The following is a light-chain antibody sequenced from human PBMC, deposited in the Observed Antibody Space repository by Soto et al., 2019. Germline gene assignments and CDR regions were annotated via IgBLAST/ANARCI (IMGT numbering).Light chain of an antibody. CDR1: SSDVGTYNY. CDR2: DVS. CDR3: CSYAGSYTFGV. J-gene: IGLJ2*01. Sequence: QSALTQPRSVSGSPGQSVTISCTGTSSDVGTYNYVSWYQQHPGKAPKLMIFDVSKRPSGVPDRFSGSKSRNTASLTISGLQAEDEADYYCCSYAGSYTFGVFGGGTKLTVL. V-gene: IGLV2-11*01.